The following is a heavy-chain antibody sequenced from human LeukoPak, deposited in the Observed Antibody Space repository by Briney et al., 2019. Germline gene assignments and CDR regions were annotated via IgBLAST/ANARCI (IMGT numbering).Heavy chain of an antibody. D-gene: IGHD3-10*01. J-gene: IGHJ5*02. Sequence: ASVTVSCKASGYTFTSYDINWVRPATGQGLEWMGWMNPNSGNTGYAQRLQGRVTMTRNTSIRTAYMELSSLRSEDTAVYYCARGGEGDWFDPWGQGTLVTVSS. V-gene: IGHV1-8*01. CDR1: GYTFTSYD. CDR2: MNPNSGNT. CDR3: ARGGEGDWFDP.